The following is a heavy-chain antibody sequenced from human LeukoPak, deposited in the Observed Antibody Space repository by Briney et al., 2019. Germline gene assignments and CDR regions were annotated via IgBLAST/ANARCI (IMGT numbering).Heavy chain of an antibody. Sequence: GASVKVSCKASGYTFTSYYMHWVRQAPGQGLEWMGIINPSGGSTSYAQKFQGRVTMTRDMSTSTVYMELSSLRSEDTAVYYCARDSLSRSMIVTYYYHYYYMDVWGKGTTVTVSS. J-gene: IGHJ6*03. CDR1: GYTFTSYY. CDR2: INPSGGST. D-gene: IGHD3-22*01. V-gene: IGHV1-46*01. CDR3: ARDSLSRSMIVTYYYHYYYMDV.